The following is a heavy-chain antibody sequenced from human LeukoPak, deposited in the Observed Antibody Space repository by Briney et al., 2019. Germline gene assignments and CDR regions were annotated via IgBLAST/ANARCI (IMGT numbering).Heavy chain of an antibody. CDR3: AREVVAATCYFDY. CDR2: IYSGGGT. CDR1: GFTVSSNY. Sequence: GGSPRLSCAASGFTVSSNYMSWVRQAPGKGLEWVSVIYSGGGTYYADSVKGRFTISRDNSRNTLYLQMNSLRAEDTAVYYCAREVVAATCYFDYWGQGTLVTVSS. J-gene: IGHJ4*03. D-gene: IGHD2-15*01. V-gene: IGHV3-53*01.